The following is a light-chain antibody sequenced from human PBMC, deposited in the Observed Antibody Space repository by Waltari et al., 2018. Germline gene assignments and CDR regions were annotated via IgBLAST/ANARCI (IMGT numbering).Light chain of an antibody. CDR1: QSVSSY. J-gene: IGKJ1*01. Sequence: IVLTQSPATLSLSPGESATLSCRASQSVSSYLAWYQQKPDQAPRLLIYDASNRATGIPARFSGSGSGTDFTLTISSLEPEDFAVYYCQQRSNWPRTFGQGTKVEIK. V-gene: IGKV3-11*01. CDR2: DAS. CDR3: QQRSNWPRT.